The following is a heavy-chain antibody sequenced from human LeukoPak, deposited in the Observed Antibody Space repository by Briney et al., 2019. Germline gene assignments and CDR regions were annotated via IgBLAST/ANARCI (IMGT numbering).Heavy chain of an antibody. CDR3: VRPAEQQLDAYDI. CDR2: IYYRGST. D-gene: IGHD6-13*01. J-gene: IGHJ3*02. V-gene: IGHV4-39*01. CDR1: GDSISSNSYY. Sequence: SETLSLTCTVSGDSISSNSYYWGWIRQPPGKGLEWIGSIYYRGSTYYNPSLKSRVTISVETSKNQFSLKLTSVTAADTAVYYCVRPAEQQLDAYDIWGQGKMVTVSS.